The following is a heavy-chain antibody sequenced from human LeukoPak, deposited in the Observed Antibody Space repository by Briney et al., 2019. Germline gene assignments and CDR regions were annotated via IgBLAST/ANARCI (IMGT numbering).Heavy chain of an antibody. J-gene: IGHJ4*02. CDR3: ARAQILPFYDTLTAYASFDY. CDR2: ISGSGGNT. D-gene: IGHD3-9*01. V-gene: IGHV3-23*01. Sequence: GGSLRLSCAASGFTSSTFALSWVRQAPGRGLEWVSAISGSGGNTYYADSVKGRFTISRDNSRNTLYLQMNSLRAEDTAVYYCARAQILPFYDTLTAYASFDYWGQGTLVTVSS. CDR1: GFTSSTFA.